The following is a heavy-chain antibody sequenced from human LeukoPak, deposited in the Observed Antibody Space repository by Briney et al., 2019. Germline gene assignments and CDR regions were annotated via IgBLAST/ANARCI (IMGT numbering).Heavy chain of an antibody. V-gene: IGHV3-73*01. D-gene: IGHD6-13*01. CDR3: AKEFFEVAAAFDY. J-gene: IGHJ4*02. CDR2: IRSKANSYAT. Sequence: GGSLRLSCAASGFTFSGSAMHWVRQASGKGLEWVGRIRSKANSYATAYAASVKGGITISRDDSKNTAYLQMNSLRGEDTAVYYCAKEFFEVAAAFDYWGQGTLVTVSS. CDR1: GFTFSGSA.